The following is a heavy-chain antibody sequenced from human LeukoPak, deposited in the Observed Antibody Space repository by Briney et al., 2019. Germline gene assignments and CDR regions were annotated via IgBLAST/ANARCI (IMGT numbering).Heavy chain of an antibody. CDR1: GGSFSGYY. J-gene: IGHJ4*02. Sequence: SETLSLTCAVYGGSFSGYYWSWIRQPPGKGLEWIGEINHSGSTNYNPSLKRRVTISVDTSKNQFSLKLSSVTAADTAVYYCARVSRLRTFDYWGQGTLVTVSS. V-gene: IGHV4-34*01. CDR2: INHSGST. CDR3: ARVSRLRTFDY. D-gene: IGHD1-14*01.